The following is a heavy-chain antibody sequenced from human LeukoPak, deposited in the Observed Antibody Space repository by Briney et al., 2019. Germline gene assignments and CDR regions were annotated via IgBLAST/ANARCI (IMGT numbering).Heavy chain of an antibody. D-gene: IGHD2-2*01. CDR3: AMYPDIVVVPACFDY. CDR2: ISGSGGST. J-gene: IGHJ4*02. V-gene: IGHV3-23*01. CDR1: GFTFSSYA. Sequence: GGSLRLSCAASGFTFSSYAMSWVRQAPGKGLEWVSAISGSGGSTYYADSVKGRFTISRDNSKNTLYLQMNSLRAEDTAVYYCAMYPDIVVVPACFDYWGQGTLVTVSS.